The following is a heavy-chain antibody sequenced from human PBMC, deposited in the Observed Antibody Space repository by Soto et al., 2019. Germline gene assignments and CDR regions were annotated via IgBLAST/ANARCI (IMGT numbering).Heavy chain of an antibody. J-gene: IGHJ5*02. D-gene: IGHD6-6*01. Sequence: EAQLVESGGGLVQPGGSLRLSCAASGFTFSVYTMHWVRQSPGKGLEWISSITSSGTTISYADSVKGRFTISRDNAKSLLFLQVFTLRDEDMAVYYCARDGYSTSSDWPWFDPWCQGTLFTFSS. CDR1: GFTFSVYT. V-gene: IGHV3-48*02. CDR2: ITSSGTTI. CDR3: ARDGYSTSSDWPWFDP.